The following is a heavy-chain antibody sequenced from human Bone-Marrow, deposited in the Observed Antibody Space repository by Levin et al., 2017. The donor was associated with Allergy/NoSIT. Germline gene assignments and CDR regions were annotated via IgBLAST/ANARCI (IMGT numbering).Heavy chain of an antibody. CDR3: ASVEYSGNFFHAFDM. D-gene: IGHD5-18*01. V-gene: IGHV1-24*01. CDR2: YDAEDGET. Sequence: KSGESLKISCKVSGDTLSELSMHWVRQVPGKGLEWLGGYDAEDGETVYAQKFQGRITLTEDTSTDTAYMELRNLRSKDTAVYFCASVEYSGNFFHAFDMWGQGTLVTVSS. CDR1: GDTLSELS. J-gene: IGHJ3*02.